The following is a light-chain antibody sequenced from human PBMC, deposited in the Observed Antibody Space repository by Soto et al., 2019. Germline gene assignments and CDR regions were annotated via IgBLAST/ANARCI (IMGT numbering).Light chain of an antibody. CDR1: QSVRNN. J-gene: IGKJ4*01. CDR2: GPS. Sequence: EIVLTQSPGTLSLSPGERATLSCRASQSVRNNLAWYQQKLGQAPRLLIYGPSTRATGIPARFSGSGSGTDFTLTISSLEPEDFAVYYCQQRSNWPPTFGGGTKVDIK. CDR3: QQRSNWPPT. V-gene: IGKV3-11*01.